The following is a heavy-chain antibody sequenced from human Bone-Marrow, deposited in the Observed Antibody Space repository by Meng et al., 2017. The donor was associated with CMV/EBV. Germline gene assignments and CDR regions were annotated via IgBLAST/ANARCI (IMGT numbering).Heavy chain of an antibody. V-gene: IGHV1-2*04. CDR3: AREMYYYDSSGHNWFDP. D-gene: IGHD3-22*01. CDR1: GYTFTGYY. CDR2: INPNRGGT. Sequence: QVQLVQSGAEVKKPGASVKVSCTASGYTFTGYYMHWVRQAPGQGLEWMGWINPNRGGTNYAQKFQGWVTMTRDTSISTAYMELSRLRSDDTAVYYCAREMYYYDSSGHNWFDPWGQGTLVTVSS. J-gene: IGHJ5*02.